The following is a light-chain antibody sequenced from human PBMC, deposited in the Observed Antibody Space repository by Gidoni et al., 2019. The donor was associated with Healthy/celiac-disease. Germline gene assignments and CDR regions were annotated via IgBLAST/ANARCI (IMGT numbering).Light chain of an antibody. Sequence: DIQMTQSPSSLSASVGDRFTITCRASQSISSYLNWYQQKPGKAPKLLIYAASSLQSGVPSRFNGSGSGTDFTLTISSLQPEDFATYYCQQSYSTPRTFGQGTKVEIK. CDR1: QSISSY. CDR2: AAS. V-gene: IGKV1-39*01. CDR3: QQSYSTPRT. J-gene: IGKJ1*01.